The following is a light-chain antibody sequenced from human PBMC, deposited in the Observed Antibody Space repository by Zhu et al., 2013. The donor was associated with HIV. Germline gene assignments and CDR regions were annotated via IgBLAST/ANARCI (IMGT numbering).Light chain of an antibody. CDR2: GAS. Sequence: EIVMTQSPATLSVSPGERVTLSCRASQSVSRFLAWYQQKPGQAPRLLIYGASTRATGIPARFSGSGSGTEFALTISSLQSEDSAVYYCQQRNNLITFGQGTRLEIK. CDR1: QSVSRF. J-gene: IGKJ5*01. V-gene: IGKV3-15*01. CDR3: QQRNNLIT.